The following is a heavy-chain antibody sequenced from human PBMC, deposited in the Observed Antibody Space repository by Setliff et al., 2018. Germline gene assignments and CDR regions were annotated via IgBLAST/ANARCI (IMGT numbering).Heavy chain of an antibody. Sequence: SVKVSCKASGDTLSTYAFNWVRQAPGHGLEWVGMIIPIFPTPHYPQKFQDRVTITADESTSTAYMELSSLRSEDTAVYYCAILGNSMVVLDIGGHDFWGQGTLVTVSS. V-gene: IGHV1-69*13. D-gene: IGHD3-22*01. J-gene: IGHJ4*02. CDR2: IIPIFPTP. CDR1: GDTLSTYA. CDR3: AILGNSMVVLDIGGHDF.